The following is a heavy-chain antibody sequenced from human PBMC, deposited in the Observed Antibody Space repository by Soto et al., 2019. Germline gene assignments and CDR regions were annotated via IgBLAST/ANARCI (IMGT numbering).Heavy chain of an antibody. J-gene: IGHJ6*02. CDR1: GDSITSYS. V-gene: IGHV4-59*08. CDR3: ARLVFGSGFYYGMGV. D-gene: IGHD3-10*01. Sequence: QVQLQESGPGLVKPSETLSLTCTVSGDSITSYSWSWIRQPPGKGLEWLGYIYYTGSTTYNPSLKRRVTISLDMFENQFPLKLNSVTAADTAVYYCARLVFGSGFYYGMGVWGQGTTVTVSS. CDR2: IYYTGST.